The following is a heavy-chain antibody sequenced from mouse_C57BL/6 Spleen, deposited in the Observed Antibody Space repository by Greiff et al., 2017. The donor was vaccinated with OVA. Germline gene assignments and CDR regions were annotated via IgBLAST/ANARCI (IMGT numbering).Heavy chain of an antibody. D-gene: IGHD2-4*01. V-gene: IGHV7-3*01. J-gene: IGHJ2*01. CDR2: IRNKANGYTT. CDR3: ARYSGDYGPYYFDY. Sequence: EVKLMESGGGLVQPGGSLSLSCAASGFTFTDYYMSWVRQPPGKALEWLGFIRNKANGYTTEYSASVKGRFTISRYNAQSILYLKMNALRADDSATYYCARYSGDYGPYYFDYWGQGTTLTVSS. CDR1: GFTFTDYY.